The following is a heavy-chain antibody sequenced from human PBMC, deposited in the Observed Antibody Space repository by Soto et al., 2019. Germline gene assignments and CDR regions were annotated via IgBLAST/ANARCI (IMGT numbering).Heavy chain of an antibody. CDR1: GGSISSYY. CDR2: IYYSGST. V-gene: IGHV4-59*01. D-gene: IGHD6-13*01. J-gene: IGHJ4*02. CDR3: ARAAGYSSSWYYFDY. Sequence: SETLSLTCTVSGGSISSYYWSWIRQPPGKGLEWIGYIYYSGSTNYNPSLKSRVTISVDTSKNQFSLKLSSVTAADTAVYYCARAAGYSSSWYYFDYWGQGTLVTVSS.